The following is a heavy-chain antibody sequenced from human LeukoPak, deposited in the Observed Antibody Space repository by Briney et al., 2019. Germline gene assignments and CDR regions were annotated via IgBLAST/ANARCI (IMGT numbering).Heavy chain of an antibody. CDR1: GLTFSSYA. D-gene: IGHD6-19*01. Sequence: PGRSLRLSCAASGLTFSSYAMHWVRQAPGKGLEWVAVISYDGSNKYYADSVKGRFTISRDNSKNTLYLQMNSLRAEDTAVYYCARGWTRNRSGWVDYWGQGTLVTVSS. CDR3: ARGWTRNRSGWVDY. J-gene: IGHJ4*02. CDR2: ISYDGSNK. V-gene: IGHV3-30-3*01.